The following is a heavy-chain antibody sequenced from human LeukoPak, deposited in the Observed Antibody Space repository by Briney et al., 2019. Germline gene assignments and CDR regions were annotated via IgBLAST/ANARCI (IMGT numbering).Heavy chain of an antibody. J-gene: IGHJ3*02. CDR3: ARRYDSSGYAFDI. CDR2: IYYSGST. Sequence: PSETLSLTCTVSGGSISSYYWSWIRQPPGKGLEWIGYIYYSGSTNYNPSLKSRVTISVDTSKNQFSLKLSSVTAADTAVFYCARRYDSSGYAFDIWGQGTMVTVSS. D-gene: IGHD3-22*01. V-gene: IGHV4-59*01. CDR1: GGSISSYY.